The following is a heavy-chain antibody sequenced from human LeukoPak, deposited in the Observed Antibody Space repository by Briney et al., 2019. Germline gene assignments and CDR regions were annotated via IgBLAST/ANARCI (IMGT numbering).Heavy chain of an antibody. D-gene: IGHD3-10*01. Sequence: GGSLRLSCATSGFTFSDSYMSWIRQAPGKGLEWMSYISGSGSTKYYADSVKGRFTISRDNAKNSLYLQMNGLTAEDTAVYYCARQYFYGSGKYPFFYYFALDVWGQGTTGIVSS. CDR1: GFTFSDSY. V-gene: IGHV3-11*01. CDR3: ARQYFYGSGKYPFFYYFALDV. CDR2: ISGSGSTK. J-gene: IGHJ6*02.